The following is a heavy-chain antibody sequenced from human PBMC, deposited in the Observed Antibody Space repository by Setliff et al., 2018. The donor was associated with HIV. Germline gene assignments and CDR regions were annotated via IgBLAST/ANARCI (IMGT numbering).Heavy chain of an antibody. Sequence: GASVKVSCKASGGTFSNYAVIWVRQAPGQGLEWMGGIIPMFGIANYARKFQGTVTISADKSMGTAYMEMTSLRSEDTAVYFCARGRLVAGTPDAFDIWGLGTMVTVSS. CDR1: GGTFSNYA. CDR2: IIPMFGIA. J-gene: IGHJ3*02. D-gene: IGHD6-19*01. V-gene: IGHV1-69*10. CDR3: ARGRLVAGTPDAFDI.